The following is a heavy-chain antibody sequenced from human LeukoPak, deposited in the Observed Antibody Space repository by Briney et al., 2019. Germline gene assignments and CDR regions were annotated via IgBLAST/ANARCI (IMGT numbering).Heavy chain of an antibody. V-gene: IGHV4-39*01. CDR1: GGSISSSSYY. CDR2: IYYSGSP. Sequence: SDTLSLTCTVSGGSISSSSYYWGWIRQPPGKGLECIGSIYYSGSPHYNPPLKSRVTISVDTSKNQFSLKLSSVTAADTAVYYCARQEWELYSYVRFDYWGQGTLVTVSS. CDR3: ARQEWELYSYVRFDY. D-gene: IGHD1-26*01. J-gene: IGHJ4*02.